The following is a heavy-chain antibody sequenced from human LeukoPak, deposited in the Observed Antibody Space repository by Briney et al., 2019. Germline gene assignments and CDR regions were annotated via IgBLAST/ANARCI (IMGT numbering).Heavy chain of an antibody. J-gene: IGHJ4*02. Sequence: GGSLRLSCAASGFTFSSYEMDWVRQAPGKGLEWVSYISSSGSTIYYADSVKGRFTISRDNAKNSLYLQMNSLRAEDTAVYYCASGGTPNYYYGSGSYYSYWGQGTLVTVSS. CDR1: GFTFSSYE. CDR3: ASGGTPNYYYGSGSYYSY. D-gene: IGHD3-10*01. CDR2: ISSSGSTI. V-gene: IGHV3-48*03.